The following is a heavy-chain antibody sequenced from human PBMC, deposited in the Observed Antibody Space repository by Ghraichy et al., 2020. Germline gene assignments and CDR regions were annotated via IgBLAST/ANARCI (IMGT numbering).Heavy chain of an antibody. D-gene: IGHD1-14*01. J-gene: IGHJ4*02. V-gene: IGHV3-74*01. Sequence: GALNISCAASGFTFSSYWMHWVRQAPGKGLVWVSRINSDGSSTSYADSVKGRFTISRDNAKNTLYLQMNSLRAEDTAVYYCACVAGGYWGQGTLVTVSS. CDR2: INSDGSST. CDR3: ACVAGGY. CDR1: GFTFSSYW.